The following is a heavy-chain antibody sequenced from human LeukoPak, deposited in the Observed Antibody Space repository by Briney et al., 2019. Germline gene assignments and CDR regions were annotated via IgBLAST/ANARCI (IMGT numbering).Heavy chain of an antibody. CDR1: GGSISSGDYY. CDR2: IYYSGST. J-gene: IGHJ3*02. V-gene: IGHV4-30-4*08. D-gene: IGHD1-26*01. CDR3: ARDPHRATTALDAFDI. Sequence: SETLSLTCTVSGGSISSGDYYWSWIRQPPGKGLEWIGYIYYSGSTYYNPSLKSRVTISVDTSKNQFSLKLSSVTAADTAVYYCARDPHRATTALDAFDIWGQGTMVTVSS.